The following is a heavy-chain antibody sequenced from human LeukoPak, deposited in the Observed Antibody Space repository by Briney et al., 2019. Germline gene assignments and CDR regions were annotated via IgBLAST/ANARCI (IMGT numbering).Heavy chain of an antibody. Sequence: VLWYDGSNNYYADSVKGRFTISRDNSKNTLYLQMNSLRAEDTAVYYCARSYYYDSSHTVDYWGQGTLVTVSS. CDR3: ARSYYYDSSHTVDY. D-gene: IGHD3-22*01. CDR2: LWYDGSNN. V-gene: IGHV3-33*01. J-gene: IGHJ4*02.